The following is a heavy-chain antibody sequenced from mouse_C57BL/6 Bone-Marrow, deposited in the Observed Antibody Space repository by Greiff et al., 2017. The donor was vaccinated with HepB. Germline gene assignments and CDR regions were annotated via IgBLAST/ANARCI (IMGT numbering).Heavy chain of an antibody. CDR2: IDPENGDT. V-gene: IGHV14-4*01. CDR3: TTRYYGSSLDY. Sequence: VQLQQSGAELVRPGASVKLSCTASGFNIKDDYMHWVKQRPEQGLEWIGWIDPENGDTEYASKFQGKATITADTSSNTAYLQLSSLTSEDTAVYYGTTRYYGSSLDYWGQGTTLTVSS. CDR1: GFNIKDDY. J-gene: IGHJ2*01. D-gene: IGHD1-1*01.